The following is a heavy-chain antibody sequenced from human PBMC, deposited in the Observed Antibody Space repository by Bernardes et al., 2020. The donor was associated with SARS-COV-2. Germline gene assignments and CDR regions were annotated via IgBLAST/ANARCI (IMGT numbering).Heavy chain of an antibody. Sequence: ASVKVSCKVSGYTLTELSMHWVRQAPGKGLEWMGGFDPEDGETIYAQKFQGRVTMTEDTSTDTAYMELSSLRSEDTAVYYCARGGWATDYGGVYFDYWGQGTLVTVSS. J-gene: IGHJ4*02. CDR1: GYTLTELS. CDR3: ARGGWATDYGGVYFDY. CDR2: FDPEDGET. V-gene: IGHV1-24*01. D-gene: IGHD4-17*01.